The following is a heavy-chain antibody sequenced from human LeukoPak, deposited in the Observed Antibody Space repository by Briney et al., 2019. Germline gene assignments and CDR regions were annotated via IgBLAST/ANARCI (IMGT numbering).Heavy chain of an antibody. CDR2: ISGSGGST. J-gene: IGHJ3*02. CDR1: GFTFSSYA. V-gene: IGHV3-23*01. Sequence: SLRLSCAASGFTFSSYAMSWVRQPPGKGLEWVSAISGSGGSTYYADSVKGRFTLSREHSNNSLYLQMNSLRAEDTGVYYCASTKWEVAGKRNHAFDIWGQGRMVTVSS. CDR3: ASTKWEVAGKRNHAFDI. D-gene: IGHD6-19*01.